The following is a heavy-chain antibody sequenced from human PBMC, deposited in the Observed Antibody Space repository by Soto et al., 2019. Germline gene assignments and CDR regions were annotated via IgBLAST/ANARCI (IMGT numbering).Heavy chain of an antibody. D-gene: IGHD6-6*01. CDR1: GGTFSSYT. V-gene: IGHV1-69*02. CDR3: ARSYSSSPNYYYYYYMDV. CDR2: IIPILGIA. J-gene: IGHJ6*03. Sequence: SVKVSCKASGGTFSSYTISWVRQAPGQGLEWMGRIIPILGIANYAQKFQGRVTITADKSTSTAYMELSSLRSEDTAVYYCARSYSSSPNYYYYYYMDVWGKGTTVTVSS.